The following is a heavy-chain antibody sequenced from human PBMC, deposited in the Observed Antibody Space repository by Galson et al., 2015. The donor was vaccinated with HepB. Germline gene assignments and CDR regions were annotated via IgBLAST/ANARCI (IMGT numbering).Heavy chain of an antibody. CDR2: VIPIFGTA. V-gene: IGHV1-69*13. CDR1: GGTFSSYA. D-gene: IGHD3-10*01. CDR3: ASSITMVQGVTGYYYYYMDV. J-gene: IGHJ6*03. Sequence: SVKVSCKASGGTFSSYAISWVRQAPGQGLEWMGGVIPIFGTANYAQKFQGRVTITADESTSTAYMELSSLRSEDTAVYYCASSITMVQGVTGYYYYYMDVWGKGTTVTVSS.